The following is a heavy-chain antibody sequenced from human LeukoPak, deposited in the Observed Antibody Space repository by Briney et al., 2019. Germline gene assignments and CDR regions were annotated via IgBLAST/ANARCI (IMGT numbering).Heavy chain of an antibody. CDR2: IYYSGST. Sequence: PSQTLSLTCTVSGGSISSGDYYWSWIRQPPGKGLEWIGYIYYSGSTNYNPSLKSRVTISVDKSKNQFSLKLSSVTAADTAVYYCARVLLPEAFDIWGQGTMVTVSS. V-gene: IGHV4-30-4*08. J-gene: IGHJ3*02. CDR3: ARVLLPEAFDI. CDR1: GGSISSGDYY. D-gene: IGHD5-18*01.